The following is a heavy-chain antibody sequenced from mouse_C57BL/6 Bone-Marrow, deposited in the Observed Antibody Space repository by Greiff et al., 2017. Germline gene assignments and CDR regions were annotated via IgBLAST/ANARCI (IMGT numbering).Heavy chain of an antibody. D-gene: IGHD2-2*01. Sequence: QVQLQQPGAELVRPGSSVKLSCKASGYTFTSYWMHWVKQRPIQGLEWIGNIDPSDSETHYNQKFKDKATLTVDKSSSTAYMQLSSLTSEDSEVYYCARGGFMVTAYWGQGTLVTVSA. CDR2: IDPSDSET. J-gene: IGHJ3*01. CDR1: GYTFTSYW. CDR3: ARGGFMVTAY. V-gene: IGHV1-52*01.